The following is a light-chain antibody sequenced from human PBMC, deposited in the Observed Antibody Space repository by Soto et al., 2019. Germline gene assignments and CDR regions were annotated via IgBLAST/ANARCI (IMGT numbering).Light chain of an antibody. J-gene: IGKJ2*01. V-gene: IGKV3-20*01. Sequence: EIVLTQSPGTLSLSPGERATLSCRASQSVSSSYLAWYQQKPGQAPRLLIYGASSRATGIPERFSGSGSGTDFTLTISRLEPEYFALYYCQQYSSSSYTFGQGTKLEIK. CDR2: GAS. CDR1: QSVSSSY. CDR3: QQYSSSSYT.